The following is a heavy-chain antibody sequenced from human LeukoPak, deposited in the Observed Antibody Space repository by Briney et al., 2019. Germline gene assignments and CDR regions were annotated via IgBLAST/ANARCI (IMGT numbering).Heavy chain of an antibody. Sequence: SQTLSVTCALSGDSVSSNTPAWNWLRQSPSRGLEWLGRTYYRSKMYKDYAVCVRSLITINPDTAKNQFSLQLNSVTPEDTAVYYCARQQRGAFDYWGQGTLVTVSS. J-gene: IGHJ4*02. CDR3: ARQQRGAFDY. V-gene: IGHV6-1*01. D-gene: IGHD6-13*01. CDR2: TYYRSKMYK. CDR1: GDSVSSNTPA.